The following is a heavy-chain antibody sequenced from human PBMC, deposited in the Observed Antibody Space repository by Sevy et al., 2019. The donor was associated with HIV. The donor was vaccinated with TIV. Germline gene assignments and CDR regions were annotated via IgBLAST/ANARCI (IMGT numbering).Heavy chain of an antibody. V-gene: IGHV3-11*01. CDR2: ISSSGSTI. CDR3: ARRSGFLGSANWMDKRVFDY. Sequence: GGSLRLSCAASGFTFSDYYMSWIRQAPGKGLEWVSYISSSGSTIYYADSVKGRFTISRHNAKNSLYLQMNSLRAEDTAVYDCARRSGFLGSANWMDKRVFDYWGQGTLVTVSS. CDR1: GFTFSDYY. D-gene: IGHD3-16*01. J-gene: IGHJ4*02.